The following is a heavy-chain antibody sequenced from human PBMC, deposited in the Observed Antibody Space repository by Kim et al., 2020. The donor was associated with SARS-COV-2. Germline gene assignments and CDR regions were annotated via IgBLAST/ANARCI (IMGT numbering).Heavy chain of an antibody. CDR3: AILRGEYSSSWYRNSGDGMDV. V-gene: IGHV3-30*03. J-gene: IGHJ6*01. CDR1: GFTFSSYG. Sequence: GGSLRLSCAASGFTFSSYGMHWVRQAPGKGLEWVAVISYDGSNKYYADSVKGRFTISRDNSKNTLYLQMNSLRAEDTAVYYCAILRGEYSSSWYRNSGDGMDVWGQGTTVTDSS. CDR2: ISYDGSNK. D-gene: IGHD6-13*01.